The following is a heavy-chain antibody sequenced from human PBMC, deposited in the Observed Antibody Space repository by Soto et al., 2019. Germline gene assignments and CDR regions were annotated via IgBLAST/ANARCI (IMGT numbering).Heavy chain of an antibody. CDR1: GGSISSSSYF. D-gene: IGHD4-17*01. CDR2: MYYSGST. J-gene: IGHJ4*02. V-gene: IGHV4-39*01. Sequence: SETLSLTCTLSGGSISSSSYFCALVRQPPGKGLEWTGSMYYSGSTYYNPSLKSRVTISVDTSKNQFSRKLSSVTAADTAVYHCARHKVVTTTTEVDHHYFDSWGQGTLVTVS. CDR3: ARHKVVTTTTEVDHHYFDS.